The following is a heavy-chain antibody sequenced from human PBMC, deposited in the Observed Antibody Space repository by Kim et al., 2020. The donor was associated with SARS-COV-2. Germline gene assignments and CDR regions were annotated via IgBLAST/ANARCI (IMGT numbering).Heavy chain of an antibody. CDR2: IDPSDSYT. V-gene: IGHV5-10-1*01. D-gene: IGHD2-21*01. J-gene: IGHJ6*02. CDR3: ARHLFSHTSYYYGLDV. CDR1: GYSFTSYW. Sequence: GESLKISCKGSGYSFTSYWINWVRQMPGKGLEWMGRIDPSDSYTNYSPSFQGHVTISADKSISTAYLQWSSLKASDTAMYYCARHLFSHTSYYYGLDVWGQGTTVTVSS.